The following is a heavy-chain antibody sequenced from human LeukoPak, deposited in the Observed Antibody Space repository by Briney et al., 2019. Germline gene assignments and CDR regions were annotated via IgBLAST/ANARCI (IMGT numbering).Heavy chain of an antibody. CDR2: IIPIFGTA. D-gene: IGHD6-13*01. V-gene: IGHV1-69*01. CDR3: ARGLAEQLAPPFDY. J-gene: IGHJ4*02. CDR1: GGTFISYA. Sequence: SVKVSCKGSGGTFISYAISWVRQAPGQGLEWMGGIIPIFGTAHYAQKFQGRVTITADESTSTAYMELSSLRSEDTAVYYCARGLAEQLAPPFDYWGQGTLVTVSS.